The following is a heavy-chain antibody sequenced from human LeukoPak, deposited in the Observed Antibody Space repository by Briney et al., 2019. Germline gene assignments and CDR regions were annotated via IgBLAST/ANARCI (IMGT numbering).Heavy chain of an antibody. CDR1: GGSISSYY. CDR3: ARAAIVVVPAAMALDAFDI. D-gene: IGHD2-2*01. CDR2: IYTSGST. V-gene: IGHV4-4*07. J-gene: IGHJ3*02. Sequence: SETLSLTCTVSGGSISSYYWSWIRQPPGKGLEWIGRIYTSGSTNYNPSLKSRVTMSVDTSKNQISLKLSSVTAADTAVYYCARAAIVVVPAAMALDAFDIWGQGTMVTVSS.